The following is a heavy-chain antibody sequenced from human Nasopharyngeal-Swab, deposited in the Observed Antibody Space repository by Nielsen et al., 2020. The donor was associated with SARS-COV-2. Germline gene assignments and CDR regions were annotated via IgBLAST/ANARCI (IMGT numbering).Heavy chain of an antibody. CDR1: GFIFDDYA. J-gene: IGHJ3*02. CDR3: AKGLAGGSGAFDI. CDR2: ISWDGGST. V-gene: IGHV3-43D*04. Sequence: GESLKISCAASGFIFDDYAMHWVRQAPGKGLEWVSLISWDGGSTYYVDSVKGRFTISRDNSRNSLYLQMSSLRAEDTALYYCAKGLAGGSGAFDIWGQGTMVTVSS. D-gene: IGHD3-10*01.